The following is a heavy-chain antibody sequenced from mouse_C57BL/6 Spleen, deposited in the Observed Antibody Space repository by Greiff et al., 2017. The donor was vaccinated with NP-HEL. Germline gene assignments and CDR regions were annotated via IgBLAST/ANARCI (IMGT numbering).Heavy chain of an antibody. V-gene: IGHV1-78*01. J-gene: IGHJ3*01. Sequence: VQRVESDAELVKPGASVKISCKVSGYTFTDHTIHWMKQRPEQGLEWIGYIYPRDGSTKYNEKFKGKATLTADKSSSTAYMQLNSLTSEDSAVYFCARSDYGSRSRFAYWGQGTLVTVSA. D-gene: IGHD1-1*01. CDR1: GYTFTDHT. CDR2: IYPRDGST. CDR3: ARSDYGSRSRFAY.